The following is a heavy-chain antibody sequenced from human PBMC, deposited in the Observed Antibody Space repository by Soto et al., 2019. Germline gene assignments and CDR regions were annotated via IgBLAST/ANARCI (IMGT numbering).Heavy chain of an antibody. J-gene: IGHJ5*02. CDR2: IYYSGRT. V-gene: IGHV4-39*01. D-gene: IGHD2-2*01. CDR3: ARHTPCSSTSCCLNWFDP. CDR1: GGSISSSSYY. Sequence: QLQLQESGPGLVKPSKTLSLTCTVSGGSISSSSYYSGWIRQPPGQGLEWIGGIYYSGRTYYNPSLKQRAPMSVDTPKNPCSLNLSSGPAADTAVYYWARHTPCSSTSCCLNWFDPWGQRTLVTASS.